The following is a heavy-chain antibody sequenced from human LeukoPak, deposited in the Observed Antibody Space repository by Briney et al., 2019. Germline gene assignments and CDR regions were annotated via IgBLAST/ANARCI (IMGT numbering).Heavy chain of an antibody. V-gene: IGHV1-8*02. D-gene: IGHD4-23*01. CDR1: GYTFTDYY. CDR3: ARDYGGSSGWFDP. CDR2: MSPNSDNT. Sequence: GASVKVSCKASGYTFTDYYVHWVRQATGQGLEWMGWMSPNSDNTGYAQKFQGRVTFTRDTSISTAYMELRSLTSEDTAVYYCARDYGGSSGWFDPWGQGTLVTVSS. J-gene: IGHJ5*02.